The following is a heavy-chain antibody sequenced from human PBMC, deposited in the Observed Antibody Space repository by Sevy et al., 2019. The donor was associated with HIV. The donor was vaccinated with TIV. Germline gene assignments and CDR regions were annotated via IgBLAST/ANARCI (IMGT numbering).Heavy chain of an antibody. Sequence: SETLSLTCTVSGGSISSNSYYWGWIRQPPGKGLEWIGSIYYTGSTYYNPSVKSRVTISVDTSKNQFSLKLSSVTAADTAVYYCVRHDGGTPEYFDYWDQGTLVTVSS. CDR1: GGSISSNSYY. D-gene: IGHD2-15*01. CDR3: VRHDGGTPEYFDY. J-gene: IGHJ4*02. CDR2: IYYTGST. V-gene: IGHV4-39*01.